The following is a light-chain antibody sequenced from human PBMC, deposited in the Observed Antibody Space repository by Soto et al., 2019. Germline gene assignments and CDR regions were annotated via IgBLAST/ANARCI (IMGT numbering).Light chain of an antibody. CDR3: QQYNNWPRT. Sequence: EIVLTQSPATLSVSPGERSTPSCRASQSVNSNLAWYQQKPGQAPRLLIYRASTRATGIPARFSGSGSGTDFTLTISGLQSEDFAVYYCQQYNNWPRTFGQGTTVDIK. V-gene: IGKV3-15*01. J-gene: IGKJ1*01. CDR1: QSVNSN. CDR2: RAS.